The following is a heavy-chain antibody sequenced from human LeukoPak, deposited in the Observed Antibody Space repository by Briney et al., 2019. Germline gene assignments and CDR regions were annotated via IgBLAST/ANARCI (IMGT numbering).Heavy chain of an antibody. CDR3: ARPHSNYVYYFDY. Sequence: GESLKISCKGSGYSFTSHWIAWVRQMPGKGLEWMGIIYPGDSDTRYSPSFQGQVTISADKSITTAYLQWSSLKASDTAMYYCARPHSNYVYYFDYWGQGTLVTVSS. CDR1: GYSFTSHW. V-gene: IGHV5-51*01. D-gene: IGHD4-11*01. CDR2: IYPGDSDT. J-gene: IGHJ4*02.